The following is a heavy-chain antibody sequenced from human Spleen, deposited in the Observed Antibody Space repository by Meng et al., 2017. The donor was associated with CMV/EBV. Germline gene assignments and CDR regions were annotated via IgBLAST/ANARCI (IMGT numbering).Heavy chain of an antibody. CDR2: ISSSGSTI. V-gene: IGHV3-48*03. Sequence: GESLKISCAASGFTFSSYGMNWVRQAPGKGLEWVSYISSSGSTIYYADSVKGRFTISRDNAKNSLYLQMNSLRAEDTAVYYCARVGLRWWFDPWGQGTLVTVSS. CDR3: ARVGLRWWFDP. CDR1: GFTFSSYG. J-gene: IGHJ5*02. D-gene: IGHD5-12*01.